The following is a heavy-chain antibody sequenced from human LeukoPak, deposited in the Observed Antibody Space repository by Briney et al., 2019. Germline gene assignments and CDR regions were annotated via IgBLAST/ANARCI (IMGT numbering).Heavy chain of an antibody. CDR2: IGWNSGGI. CDR1: GFTFDDYA. Sequence: PGGSLRLSCAASGFTFDDYAMHWVRQAPGKGLEWVSGIGWNSGGIVYADSVKGRFTISRDNAKKSLYLQMNSLGAEDTALYYCVKVTAAGFVDHWGQGNLVTVSS. V-gene: IGHV3-9*01. CDR3: VKVTAAGFVDH. D-gene: IGHD6-13*01. J-gene: IGHJ4*02.